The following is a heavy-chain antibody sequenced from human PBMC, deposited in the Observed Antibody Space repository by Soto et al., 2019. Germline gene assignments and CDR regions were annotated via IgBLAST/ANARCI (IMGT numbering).Heavy chain of an antibody. Sequence: VASVKVSCQASGGTFSSSAISWVRQAPGQGLEWMGGIIPISGTANYAQDFHGRFKLTADESTSTAYMALSSLRSEDTGVYYCARDSLDYDSSGYYILWGQGTLVTVSS. CDR3: ARDSLDYDSSGYYIL. D-gene: IGHD3-22*01. CDR1: GGTFSSSA. V-gene: IGHV1-69*13. J-gene: IGHJ4*02. CDR2: IIPISGTA.